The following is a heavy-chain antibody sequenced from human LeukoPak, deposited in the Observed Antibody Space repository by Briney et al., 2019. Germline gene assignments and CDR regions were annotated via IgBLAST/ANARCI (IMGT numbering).Heavy chain of an antibody. CDR3: AVAISDAHFDY. V-gene: IGHV1-18*01. CDR2: ISAYNGNT. Sequence: GASVKVSCKASGYTFTSYGISWVRQAPGQGLEWMGWISAYNGNTNYAQKLQGRVTMTTDTSTSTAYMELRSPRSDDTAVYYCAVAISDAHFDYWGQGTLVTVSS. J-gene: IGHJ4*02. CDR1: GYTFTSYG. D-gene: IGHD5-12*01.